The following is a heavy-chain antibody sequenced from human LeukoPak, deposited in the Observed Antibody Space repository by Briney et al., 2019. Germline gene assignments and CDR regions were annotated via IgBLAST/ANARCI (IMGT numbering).Heavy chain of an antibody. D-gene: IGHD3-9*01. V-gene: IGHV3-30*02. CDR3: AKKYDTYVEH. J-gene: IGHJ4*02. CDR2: IRHDASNK. CDR1: GFTFSSYA. Sequence: GGSLRLSCAASGFTFSSYAMHWVRQAPGKGLEWVAFIRHDASNKYYADSVKGRFTISRDNSKNTLYLEMNSLRAEDTAVYYCAKKYDTYVEHWGQGTLVTVSS.